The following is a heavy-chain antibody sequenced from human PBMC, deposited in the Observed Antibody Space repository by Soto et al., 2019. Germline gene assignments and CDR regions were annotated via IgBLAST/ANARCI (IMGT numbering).Heavy chain of an antibody. CDR3: ARVEMATILPDAFDI. J-gene: IGHJ3*02. Sequence: QVQLQESGPGLVKPSQTLSLTCTVSGGSISSGGYYWSWIRQHPGKGLEWIGYIYYSGSTYYNPSLKSRVTISVDTSKNQFSLKLSSVTAADTAVYYCARVEMATILPDAFDIWGQGTMVTVSS. V-gene: IGHV4-31*03. CDR1: GGSISSGGYY. D-gene: IGHD5-12*01. CDR2: IYYSGST.